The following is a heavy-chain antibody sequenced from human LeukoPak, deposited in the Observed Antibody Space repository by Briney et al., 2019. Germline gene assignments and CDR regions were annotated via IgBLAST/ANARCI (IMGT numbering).Heavy chain of an antibody. Sequence: GASVKVSFKASGYTFSSYGISWVRQAPGQGLEWMGWISAYNGNTNYAQKLQGRVTMTTDTSTSTAYMELRSLRSDDTAVYYCARWRYGWGLYYFDYWGQGTLVTVSS. CDR1: GYTFSSYG. CDR2: ISAYNGNT. V-gene: IGHV1-18*01. CDR3: ARWRYGWGLYYFDY. D-gene: IGHD3-10*01. J-gene: IGHJ4*02.